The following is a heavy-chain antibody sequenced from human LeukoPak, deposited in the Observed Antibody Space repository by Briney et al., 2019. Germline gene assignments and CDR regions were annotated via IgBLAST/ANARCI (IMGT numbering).Heavy chain of an antibody. CDR2: FYPEDGET. D-gene: IGHD3-3*01. J-gene: IGHJ4*02. CDR3: ATRTDFWSGYGY. CDR1: GYTLTELS. Sequence: ASVTVSCKVSGYTLTELSMHWVRQAPGKGLEWMGGFYPEDGETIYAQKFQGRVTMTEDTTTDTAYMELSSLRSEDTAVYYCATRTDFWSGYGYWGQGTLVTVSS. V-gene: IGHV1-24*01.